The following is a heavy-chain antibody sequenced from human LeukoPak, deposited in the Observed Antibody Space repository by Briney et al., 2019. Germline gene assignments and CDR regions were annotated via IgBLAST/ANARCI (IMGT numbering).Heavy chain of an antibody. V-gene: IGHV4-39*07. CDR3: ARDRGLPSIAAAANWFDP. J-gene: IGHJ5*02. CDR1: GGSISSSSYY. Sequence: SETLSLTCTVSGGSISSSSYYWGWIRQPPGKGLEWIGSIYYSGSTYYNTSLKSRVTISVDTSKNQFSLKLSSVTAADTAVYYCARDRGLPSIAAAANWFDPWGQGTLVTVSS. D-gene: IGHD6-13*01. CDR2: IYYSGST.